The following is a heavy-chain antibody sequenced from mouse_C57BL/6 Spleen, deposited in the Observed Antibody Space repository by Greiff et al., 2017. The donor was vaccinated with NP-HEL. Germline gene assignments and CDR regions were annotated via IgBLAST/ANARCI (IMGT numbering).Heavy chain of an antibody. J-gene: IGHJ2*01. Sequence: VQLKESVAELVRPGASVKLSCTASGFNIKNTYMHWVKQRPEQGLEWIGRIDPANGNTKYAPKFQGKATITADTSSNTAYLQLSSLTSEDTAIYYCARGGGTTVVAYYFDYWGQGTTLTVSS. D-gene: IGHD1-1*01. V-gene: IGHV14-3*01. CDR1: GFNIKNTY. CDR3: ARGGGTTVVAYYFDY. CDR2: IDPANGNT.